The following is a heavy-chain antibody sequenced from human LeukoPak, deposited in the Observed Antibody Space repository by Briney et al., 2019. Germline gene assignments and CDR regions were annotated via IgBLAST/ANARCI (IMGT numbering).Heavy chain of an antibody. J-gene: IGHJ5*02. D-gene: IGHD1-1*01. CDR1: GGSISNYY. CDR3: ARARRWNAAVEGWWFDP. V-gene: IGHV4-59*07. Sequence: KSPATLSLTCTVSGGSISNYYWSWLRQSPVKGLEWIGFIYYSGSTNYNPSLKSRVTISVDTSKNQFSLKLSSVTAADTAVYYCARARRWNAAVEGWWFDPWGQGTLVTVSS. CDR2: IYYSGST.